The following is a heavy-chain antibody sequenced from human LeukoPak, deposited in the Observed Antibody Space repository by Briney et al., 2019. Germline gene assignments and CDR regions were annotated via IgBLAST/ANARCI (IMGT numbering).Heavy chain of an antibody. CDR2: ISGSGGST. CDR3: AKDRVSYCGGDCYPAFDY. Sequence: PGGSLRLSCAASGFTFSSYAMSWVRQAPGKGLEWVSAISGSGGSTYYADSVKGRFTISRDNSKNTLYLQMNSLRAEDTAVYYCAKDRVSYCGGDCYPAFDYWGQGTLVTVSS. V-gene: IGHV3-23*01. D-gene: IGHD2-21*01. J-gene: IGHJ4*02. CDR1: GFTFSSYA.